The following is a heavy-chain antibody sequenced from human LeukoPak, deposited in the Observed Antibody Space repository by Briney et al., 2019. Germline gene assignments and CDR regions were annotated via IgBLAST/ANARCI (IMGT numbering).Heavy chain of an antibody. CDR2: INSDGSST. V-gene: IGHV3-74*01. CDR1: GFTFSSHW. J-gene: IGHJ4*02. D-gene: IGHD3-3*01. Sequence: GGSLRLSCAASGFTFSSHWMHWVRQAPGKGLVWVSGINSDGSSTSYADSVKGRFTISRDNAKNTLYLQMNSLRAEDTAVYYCARDGPGHITIFGVVNYWGQGTLVTVSS. CDR3: ARDGPGHITIFGVVNY.